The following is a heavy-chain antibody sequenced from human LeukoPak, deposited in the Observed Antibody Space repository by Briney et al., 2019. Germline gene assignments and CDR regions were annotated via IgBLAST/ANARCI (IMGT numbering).Heavy chain of an antibody. J-gene: IGHJ4*02. CDR3: AIDGIVGATTEAAYDY. CDR2: IIPIFGTA. Sequence: ASVKVSCKASGGTFSSYAISWVRQAPGQGLEWMGGIIPIFGTANYAQKFQGRVTITADVSTSTAYMELSSLRSEDTAVYYCAIDGIVGATTEAAYDYWGQGTLVTVSS. D-gene: IGHD1-26*01. V-gene: IGHV1-69*01. CDR1: GGTFSSYA.